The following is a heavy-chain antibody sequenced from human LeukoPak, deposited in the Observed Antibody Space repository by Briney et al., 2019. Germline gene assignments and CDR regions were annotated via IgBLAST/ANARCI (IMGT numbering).Heavy chain of an antibody. CDR1: GGSISNYY. CDR2: IYYSGST. J-gene: IGHJ6*02. V-gene: IGHV4-59*01. CDR3: ARDRSPEHYYDSSHWDYYYGMDV. D-gene: IGHD3-22*01. Sequence: SETLPLTCTISGGSISNYYWSWIRQPPGKGLEWTGYIYYSGSTNYNPSLKSRVTISVDTSKNQFSLKLSSVTAADTAVYYCARDRSPEHYYDSSHWDYYYGMDVWGQGTTVTVSS.